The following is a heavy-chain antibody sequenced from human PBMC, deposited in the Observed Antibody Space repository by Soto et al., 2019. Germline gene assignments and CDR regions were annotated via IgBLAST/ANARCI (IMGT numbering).Heavy chain of an antibody. CDR3: ARRGSPTILPYYYGMDV. CDR1: GYTFTSYG. D-gene: IGHD1-1*01. CDR2: ISAYNGNT. V-gene: IGHV1-18*01. Sequence: QVQLVQSGAEVKKPGASVKVSCKASGYTFTSYGISWVRQAPGQGLEWMGWISAYNGNTNYAQKLQGRVTMTTDTSTSTAYMELRSLRSDDTTVYYCARRGSPTILPYYYGMDVWGQGTTVTVSS. J-gene: IGHJ6*02.